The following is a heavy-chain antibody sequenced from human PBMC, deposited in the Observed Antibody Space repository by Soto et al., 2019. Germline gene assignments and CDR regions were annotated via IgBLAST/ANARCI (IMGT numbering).Heavy chain of an antibody. J-gene: IGHJ6*02. D-gene: IGHD3-22*01. V-gene: IGHV1-2*04. CDR3: ARGGLLPSHYGINV. CDR1: GYTLTGYY. Sequence: ASVKVSCKASGYTLTGYYMHWVRQAPGQGLEWTGWINPNSGGTNYAQKFQGWVTMTRDTSISTAYMELSRLRSDDTAVYYCARGGLLPSHYGINVWGQGTTVTVSS. CDR2: INPNSGGT.